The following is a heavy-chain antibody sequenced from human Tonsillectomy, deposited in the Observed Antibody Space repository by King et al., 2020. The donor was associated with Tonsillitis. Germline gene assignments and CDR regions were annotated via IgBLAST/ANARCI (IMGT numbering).Heavy chain of an antibody. CDR1: GFTFSTYV. D-gene: IGHD1-7*01. Sequence: VQLVESGGGLVQPGGSLRLSCAASGFTFSTYVMSWVRQAPGKGLEWVSTIIGSGGTTYYADSVKGRFTISRDNSKNTLFLQMNSLRVEDTAVYYCAKDSRTEYELLFDSWGQGTLVTVSS. CDR3: AKDSRTEYELLFDS. CDR2: IIGSGGTT. V-gene: IGHV3-23*04. J-gene: IGHJ4*02.